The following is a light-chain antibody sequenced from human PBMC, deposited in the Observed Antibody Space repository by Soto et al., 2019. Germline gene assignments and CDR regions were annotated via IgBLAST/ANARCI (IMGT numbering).Light chain of an antibody. Sequence: MQMTQSPSYLSACVGDRVNIXCRARQISISYLNWSQQQPGXPPKVXXAYXSSLQRGGPSRXSGSGSATEFTLTVSSLQPEDVSTYYCQHYNRYSEAFGQGTKVDIK. CDR3: QHYNRYSEA. CDR2: YXS. J-gene: IGKJ1*01. CDR1: QISISY. V-gene: IGKV1-39*01.